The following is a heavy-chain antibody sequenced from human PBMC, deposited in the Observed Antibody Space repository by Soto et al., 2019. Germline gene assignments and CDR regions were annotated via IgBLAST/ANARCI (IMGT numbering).Heavy chain of an antibody. V-gene: IGHV4-34*01. J-gene: IGHJ6*02. D-gene: IGHD1-1*01. CDR1: GGSFSGYY. Sequence: PSETLSLTCAVYGGSFSGYYWSWIRQPPGKGLEWIGEINHSGSTNYNPSLKSRVTISVDTSKNQFSLKLSSVTAADTAVYYCARAPPRDNWNRQFYGMDVWGQGTRVPSP. CDR2: INHSGST. CDR3: ARAPPRDNWNRQFYGMDV.